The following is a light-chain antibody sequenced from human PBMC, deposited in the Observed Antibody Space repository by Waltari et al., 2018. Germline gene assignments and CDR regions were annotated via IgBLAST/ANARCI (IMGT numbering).Light chain of an antibody. CDR1: QDISKS. CDR2: AAS. Sequence: IQLTQSPSSLSASVGDRVTITCRAGQDISKSLAWYQQKPGKAPKLLIYAASSLQGGVPSRFSGSGSGTDFALTISSLQPEDSATYYCQQLETYPITFGQGTRLENK. V-gene: IGKV1-9*01. J-gene: IGKJ5*01. CDR3: QQLETYPIT.